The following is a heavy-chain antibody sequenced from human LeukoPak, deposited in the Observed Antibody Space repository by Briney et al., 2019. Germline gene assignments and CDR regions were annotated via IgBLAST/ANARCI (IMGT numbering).Heavy chain of an antibody. V-gene: IGHV1-18*01. CDR1: GYTFTSYG. CDR3: ARDGEYSSSWYGWFDP. J-gene: IGHJ5*02. CDR2: ISAYNGNT. D-gene: IGHD6-13*01. Sequence: ASVKVSCKASGYTFTSYGISWVRQAPGQGLEWMGWISAYNGNTNYAQKLQGRVTMTTDTSTSTAYMELRSLRSDDTAVYYCARDGEYSSSWYGWFDPWGQGTLVTVSS.